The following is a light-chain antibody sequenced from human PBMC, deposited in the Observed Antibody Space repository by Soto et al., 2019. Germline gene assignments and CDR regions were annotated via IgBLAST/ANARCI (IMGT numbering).Light chain of an antibody. Sequence: DVVLTQSPLSLPVTLGQPASISCRSSQSLVNSDGNTYLNWFQQRPGQSPRRLIYKVSNRDSGVPDRFSGSGSGTVFTLKISRVEAEDVGVYYCMQGTHWPLTFGGGTKVEIK. J-gene: IGKJ4*01. V-gene: IGKV2-30*01. CDR1: QSLVNSDGNTY. CDR2: KVS. CDR3: MQGTHWPLT.